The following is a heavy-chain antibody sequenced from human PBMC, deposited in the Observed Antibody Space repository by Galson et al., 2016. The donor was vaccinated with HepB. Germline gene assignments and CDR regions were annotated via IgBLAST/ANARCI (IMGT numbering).Heavy chain of an antibody. CDR2: VTWNSENI. CDR3: MSYSDAWYSGF. Sequence: LRRHCAASGVTFDDYAMHWVRQVSGRGVEGVSGVTWNSENIGYVDSVKGRFAISRDNAKNSVYLQMNSLRGDDTAVYYCMSYSDAWYSGFWGQGTLVTVSS. D-gene: IGHD6-13*01. V-gene: IGHV3-9*01. J-gene: IGHJ4*02. CDR1: GVTFDDYA.